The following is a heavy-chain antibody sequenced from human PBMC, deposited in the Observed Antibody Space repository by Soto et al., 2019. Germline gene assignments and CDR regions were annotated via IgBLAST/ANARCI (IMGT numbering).Heavy chain of an antibody. J-gene: IGHJ5*02. CDR1: GGTFSSYA. CDR2: IIPIFGTA. CDR3: ARGGGTIFAPLP. D-gene: IGHD1-1*01. V-gene: IGHV1-69*06. Sequence: GASVKVSCKASGGTFSSYAISWVRQAPGQGLEWMGGIIPIFGTANYAQKFQGRVTITADTSIRTAYMELTSLRSDDTAVYYCARGGGTIFAPLPWGQGTLVTVSS.